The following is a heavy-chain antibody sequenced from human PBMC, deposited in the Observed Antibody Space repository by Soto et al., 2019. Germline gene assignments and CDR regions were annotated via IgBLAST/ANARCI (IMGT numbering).Heavy chain of an antibody. CDR2: IYLGDSDV. Sequence: PGESLKISCKDFEYSVTNYWIGWVRQMPGKGLEWMGIIYLGDSDVRYGPSFQGQVTISADKSISTAYLQWSSLKASDTAMYYCARRISTANDAFDVWGQGTMVTVSS. CDR1: EYSVTNYW. CDR3: ARRISTANDAFDV. J-gene: IGHJ3*01. V-gene: IGHV5-51*01. D-gene: IGHD2-21*02.